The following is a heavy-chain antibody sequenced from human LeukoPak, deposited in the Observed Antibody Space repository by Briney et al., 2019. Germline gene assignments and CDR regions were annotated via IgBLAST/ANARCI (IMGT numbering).Heavy chain of an antibody. D-gene: IGHD6-6*01. CDR2: INHSGST. J-gene: IGHJ4*02. CDR3: ARVSIAARSDY. V-gene: IGHV4-34*01. Sequence: SETLSLTCAVYGGSFSGYYWSWIRQPPGKGLEWIGEINHSGSTNYNPSLKSRVTISVDTSKNQFSLKLSSVTAADTAVYYCARVSIAARSDYWGQGTQVTVSS. CDR1: GGSFSGYY.